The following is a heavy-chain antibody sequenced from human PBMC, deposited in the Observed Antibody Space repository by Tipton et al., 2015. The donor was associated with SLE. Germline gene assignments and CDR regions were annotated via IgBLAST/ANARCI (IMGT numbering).Heavy chain of an antibody. D-gene: IGHD5-12*01. CDR1: GCSISRYY. CDR2: IYSSGST. CDR3: ARDIRRGHSGYDYHAFDI. J-gene: IGHJ3*02. V-gene: IGHV4-4*07. Sequence: TLSLTCTVSGCSISRYYWSWVRQPPGKGLEWIGRIYSSGSTNYNPSLKSRVTMSVDRSRNQVSLRLSSVTAADTAVYYCARDIRRGHSGYDYHAFDIWGQGTMVTVSS.